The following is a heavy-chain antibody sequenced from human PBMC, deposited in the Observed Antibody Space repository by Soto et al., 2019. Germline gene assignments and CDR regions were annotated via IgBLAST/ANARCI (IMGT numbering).Heavy chain of an antibody. V-gene: IGHV3-30*18. CDR3: AKASSSWDGYYYYGMDV. CDR2: ISYDGSNK. CDR1: RFTFSSYG. D-gene: IGHD6-13*01. Sequence: QVQLVESGGGVVQPGRSLRLSCAASRFTFSSYGIHWVRQAPGKGLEWVAVISYDGSNKYYADSVKGRFTISRDNSKNPLYLQMDSLRAEDSAVYYCAKASSSWDGYYYYGMDVWGPGTTVTVSS. J-gene: IGHJ6*02.